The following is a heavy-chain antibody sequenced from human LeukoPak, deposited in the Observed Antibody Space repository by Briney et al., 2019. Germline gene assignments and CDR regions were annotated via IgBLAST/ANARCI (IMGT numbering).Heavy chain of an antibody. Sequence: AGGSLRLSCAASGFTFNTYSMNWVRQAPGKGLEWVSSISSTSAYIYYADSVKGRFTISRDNAKDSLYLQMNSLRAEDTAVYYCAAGGSLTYYYFDYWGQGTLVTVSS. CDR2: ISSTSAYI. J-gene: IGHJ4*02. V-gene: IGHV3-21*01. CDR1: GFTFNTYS. CDR3: AAGGSLTYYYFDY. D-gene: IGHD3-10*01.